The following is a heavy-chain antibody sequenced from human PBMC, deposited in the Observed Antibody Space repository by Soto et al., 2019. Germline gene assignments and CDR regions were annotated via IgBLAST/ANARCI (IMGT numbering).Heavy chain of an antibody. CDR1: GYTLPSYG. V-gene: IGHV1-18*04. J-gene: IGHJ5*02. CDR2: ISAYNGNT. D-gene: IGHD3-3*01. Sequence: ASVKVSCQPSGYTLPSYGISWVRQAPGQGLEWMGWISAYNGNTNYAQKLQGRVTMTTDTSTSTAYMELRSLRSDDTAVYYCARNYYDFWSGYRDWFDPWGQGTLVTVSS. CDR3: ARNYYDFWSGYRDWFDP.